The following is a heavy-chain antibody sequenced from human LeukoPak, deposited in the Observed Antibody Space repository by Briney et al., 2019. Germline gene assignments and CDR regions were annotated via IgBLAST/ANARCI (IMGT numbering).Heavy chain of an antibody. CDR3: ARDRGRRDSSGYYRHLY. CDR2: INPSGGST. J-gene: IGHJ4*02. V-gene: IGHV1-46*03. CDR1: GYTFTSYY. D-gene: IGHD3-22*01. Sequence: GASVKVSCKASGYTFTSYYMHWVRQAPGQGLEWMGIINPSGGSTSYAQKFQGRVTMTRDTSTSTVYMELSSLRSEDTAVYYCARDRGRRDSSGYYRHLYWGQGTLVTVSS.